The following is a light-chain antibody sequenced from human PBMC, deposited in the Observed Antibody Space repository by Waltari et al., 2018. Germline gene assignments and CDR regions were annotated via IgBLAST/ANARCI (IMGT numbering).Light chain of an antibody. J-gene: IGKJ1*01. Sequence: DIGMTQSPDSLAVSLGARATINCRSNQTVLYSSNNRNNLAWYQHKPGQSPKLLIYWASTRESGVPDRCSGSESGTDFTLTISSLQAEDVAVYYCQQYYSLPWTFGQGTKVEIK. CDR3: QQYYSLPWT. CDR1: QTVLYSSNNRNN. CDR2: WAS. V-gene: IGKV4-1*01.